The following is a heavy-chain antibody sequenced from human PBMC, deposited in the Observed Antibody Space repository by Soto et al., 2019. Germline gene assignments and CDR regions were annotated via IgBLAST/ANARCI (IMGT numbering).Heavy chain of an antibody. V-gene: IGHV3-30*18. CDR2: ISYDGSNK. Sequence: QVQLVESGGGVVQPGRSLRLSCAASGFTFSSYGMHWVRQAPGKGLEWVAVISYDGSNKYYADSVKGRFTISRDNSKNTLYLQMNSLRAEDTAAYYCAKDYGSSSGWTFDYWGQGTLVTVSS. J-gene: IGHJ4*02. CDR3: AKDYGSSSGWTFDY. D-gene: IGHD6-19*01. CDR1: GFTFSSYG.